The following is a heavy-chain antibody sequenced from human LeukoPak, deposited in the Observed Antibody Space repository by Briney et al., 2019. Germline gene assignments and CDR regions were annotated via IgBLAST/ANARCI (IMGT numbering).Heavy chain of an antibody. CDR3: ARDGGRVPVHMDV. CDR1: GFTFSSYS. Sequence: PGGSLRLSCAASGFTFSSYSMNWVRQAPGKGLEWVSSISSSSSYIYYADSVKGRFTISRDNAKNSLYLQMNSLRAEDTAVYYCARDGGRVPVHMDVWGKGTTVTVSS. V-gene: IGHV3-21*01. CDR2: ISSSSSYI. D-gene: IGHD3-10*01. J-gene: IGHJ6*03.